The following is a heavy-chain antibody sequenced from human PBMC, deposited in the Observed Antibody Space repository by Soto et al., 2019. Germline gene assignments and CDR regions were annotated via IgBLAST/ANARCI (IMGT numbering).Heavy chain of an antibody. CDR2: IYYSGST. CDR1: GGSVSSGSYY. V-gene: IGHV4-61*03. J-gene: IGHJ4*02. D-gene: IGHD2-8*01. Sequence: SETLSLTCTVSGGSVSSGSYYWSWILQPPGKGLEWIGYIYYSGSTNYNPSLKSRVTISRDNSKNSLYLQMNSLRDDDTAVYYCARDRDAYCSKGVCSGPYFDYWGRGTLVTVSS. CDR3: ARDRDAYCSKGVCSGPYFDY.